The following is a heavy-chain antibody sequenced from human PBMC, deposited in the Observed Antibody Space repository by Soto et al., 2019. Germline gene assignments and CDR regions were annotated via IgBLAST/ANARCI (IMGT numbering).Heavy chain of an antibody. V-gene: IGHV1-69*13. J-gene: IGHJ5*02. D-gene: IGHD4-4*01. CDR1: GGTFNSYG. CDR2: IIPISGTV. Sequence: SLKVSCKTSGGTFNSYGLSWVRQAPGQGPEWMGQIIPISGTVKYAQKFQGRVTISADESTSTAYMELSSLRSDDTAMYYCAREKFSNYFDPWGQGTLVTVSS. CDR3: AREKFSNYFDP.